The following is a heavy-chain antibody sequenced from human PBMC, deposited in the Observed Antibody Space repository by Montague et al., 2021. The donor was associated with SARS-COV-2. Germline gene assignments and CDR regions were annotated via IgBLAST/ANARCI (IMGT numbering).Heavy chain of an antibody. J-gene: IGHJ4*02. CDR1: GGSLSDNY. Sequence: SETLSLTCAVYGGSLSDNYCSWLRQPPGKGLEWIGDISHRGITSYNPSLESRVTLSIDISKNQFSLNLKSMTAADTAVYYCARRDDYWGQGTLVTVSS. CDR2: ISHRGIT. V-gene: IGHV4-34*01. CDR3: ARRDDY.